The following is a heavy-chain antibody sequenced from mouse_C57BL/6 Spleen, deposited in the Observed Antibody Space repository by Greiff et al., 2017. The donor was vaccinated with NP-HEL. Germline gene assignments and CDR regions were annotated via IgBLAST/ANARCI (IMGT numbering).Heavy chain of an antibody. Sequence: VQLQQPGAELVRPGTSVKLSCKASGYTFTSYWMHWVKQRPGQGLEWIGVIDPSDSYTNYNQKFKGKATLTVDTSSSTAYMHLSSLTSEDSAVYYCAREGTGHAMDYWGQGTSVTVSS. J-gene: IGHJ4*01. CDR2: IDPSDSYT. D-gene: IGHD4-1*01. V-gene: IGHV1-59*01. CDR1: GYTFTSYW. CDR3: AREGTGHAMDY.